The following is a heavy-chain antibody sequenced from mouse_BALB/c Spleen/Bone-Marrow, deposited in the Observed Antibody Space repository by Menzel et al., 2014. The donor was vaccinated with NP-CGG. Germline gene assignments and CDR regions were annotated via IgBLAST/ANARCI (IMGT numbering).Heavy chain of an antibody. CDR2: INTTNGRS. V-gene: IGHV1S81*02. CDR3: ARRGDCYGAMDY. Sequence: QVQLQQSGAELVKPGASVKLSYEASGYTFTNYWMHWVNQRPGQGLEWIGEINTTNGRSNYNEKLKSKATLTVDKSSSTDYMQHSGLTSEDSAVYCCARRGDCYGAMDYWGQGTSVTVSS. J-gene: IGHJ4*01. D-gene: IGHD1-1*01. CDR1: GYTFTNYW.